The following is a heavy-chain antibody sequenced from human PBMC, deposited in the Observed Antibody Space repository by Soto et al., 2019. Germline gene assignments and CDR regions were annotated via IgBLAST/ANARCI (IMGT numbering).Heavy chain of an antibody. Sequence: GGSLRLSCAASGFTFSSYAMSWVRQAPGKGLEWVSAISGSGGSTYYADSVKGRFTISRDHSKNTLYLQMNSLRAEDTAVYYCAKYQGIVVVVAATGGMDVWGQGTTVTVYS. CDR2: ISGSGGST. D-gene: IGHD2-15*01. CDR1: GFTFSSYA. V-gene: IGHV3-23*01. CDR3: AKYQGIVVVVAATGGMDV. J-gene: IGHJ6*02.